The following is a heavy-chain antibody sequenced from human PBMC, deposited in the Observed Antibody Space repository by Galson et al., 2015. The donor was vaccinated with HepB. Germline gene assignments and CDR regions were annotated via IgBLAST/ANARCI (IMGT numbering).Heavy chain of an antibody. V-gene: IGHV1-46*03. Sequence: SVKVSCKASGYIFATYFLHWVRQAPGQGLEYVGMIDPSNAATNFAQRFQGRVTMTRDTSTSTAYMDLSRLTSEDTAVYYCAREAPGTLYFDYWGQGTLVTVSS. J-gene: IGHJ4*02. CDR3: AREAPGTLYFDY. D-gene: IGHD2-2*01. CDR1: GYIFATYF. CDR2: IDPSNAAT.